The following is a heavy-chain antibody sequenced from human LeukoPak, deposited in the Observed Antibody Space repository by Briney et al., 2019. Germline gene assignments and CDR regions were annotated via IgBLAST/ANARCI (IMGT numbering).Heavy chain of an antibody. CDR3: ARDSRYFDY. V-gene: IGHV4-30-2*01. CDR2: IYHSGST. CDR1: GGSISSGGYS. J-gene: IGHJ4*02. Sequence: SQTLSLTCAVSGGSISSGGYSWSWIRQPPGKGLEWIGYIYHSGSTYYNPSLKSRVTISVDTSKNQFSLKLSSVTAADTAVYYCARDSRYFDYWGQGTLVTVSS.